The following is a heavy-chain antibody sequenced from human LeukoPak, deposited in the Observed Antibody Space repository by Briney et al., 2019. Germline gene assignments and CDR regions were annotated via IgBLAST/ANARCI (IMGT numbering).Heavy chain of an antibody. J-gene: IGHJ4*02. CDR1: GFPFSIYE. CDR2: IHSSGTIK. V-gene: IGHV3-48*03. Sequence: GGSLRLSCAVSGFPFSIYEMNWVRQAPGKALEWVSNIHSSGTIKYYADSVKGRFSISRDNAKSSLYLQMNSLRVEDTAVYYCALLAVASDFDYWGQGALVTVSS. D-gene: IGHD6-19*01. CDR3: ALLAVASDFDY.